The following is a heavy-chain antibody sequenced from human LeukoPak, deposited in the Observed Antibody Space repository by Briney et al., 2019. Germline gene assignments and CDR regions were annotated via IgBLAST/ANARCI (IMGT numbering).Heavy chain of an antibody. Sequence: SETLPLTCTVSGGSISSYYWSWIRQPPGKGLECIGYIYYSGSTNYNPSLKSRVTISVDTSKNQFSLKLSSVTAADTAVYYCARVYYSNSYDYWYFDLWGRGTLVTVSS. CDR3: ARVYYSNSYDYWYFDL. V-gene: IGHV4-59*01. J-gene: IGHJ2*01. D-gene: IGHD6-13*01. CDR2: IYYSGST. CDR1: GGSISSYY.